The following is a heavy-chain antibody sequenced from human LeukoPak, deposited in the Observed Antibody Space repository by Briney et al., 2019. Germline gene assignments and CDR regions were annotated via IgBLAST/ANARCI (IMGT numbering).Heavy chain of an antibody. CDR1: VVTVSSNY. D-gene: IGHD3-10*01. J-gene: IGHJ3*02. V-gene: IGHV3-53*01. Sequence: VGSLRLSCAASVVTVSSNYINWGPQAPGKGLEWVSVIYSGGSTYYPDSLKGRFNISKDNSKNTLSLQMSSLRAEDTAVYYCARDRRGVGAFDIWGQGTMVTVSS. CDR3: ARDRRGVGAFDI. CDR2: IYSGGST.